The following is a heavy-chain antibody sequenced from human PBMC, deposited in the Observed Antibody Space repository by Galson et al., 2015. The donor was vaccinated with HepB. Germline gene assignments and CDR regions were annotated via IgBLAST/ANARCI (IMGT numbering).Heavy chain of an antibody. J-gene: IGHJ3*02. D-gene: IGHD3-22*01. CDR3: ATSILIIVVWPPRNAFDI. CDR1: GYSLTELA. Sequence: SVKVSCKVSGYSLTELAMHWVRQAPGKGLEWMGGFDPEDGETIYAQKFQGRVSMTEDRSTDTAYMELTSLRSEDTAVYYCATSILIIVVWPPRNAFDIWGQGTMVTVSS. CDR2: FDPEDGET. V-gene: IGHV1-24*01.